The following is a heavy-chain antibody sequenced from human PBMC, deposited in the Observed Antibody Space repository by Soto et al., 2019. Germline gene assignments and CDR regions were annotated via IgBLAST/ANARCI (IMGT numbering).Heavy chain of an antibody. D-gene: IGHD2-2*01. J-gene: IGHJ6*02. V-gene: IGHV5-51*01. CDR1: VYRFTSHW. Sequence: GESLKISCQVTVYRFTSHWIGWVRQMPGKGLEWMGIIYPSDSDTRYSPAFQGQVTFSVDKSISTAYLQWSSLKASDTAIYYCARSSVVVIPAALAMDVWGRGTTVTVSS. CDR2: IYPSDSDT. CDR3: ARSSVVVIPAALAMDV.